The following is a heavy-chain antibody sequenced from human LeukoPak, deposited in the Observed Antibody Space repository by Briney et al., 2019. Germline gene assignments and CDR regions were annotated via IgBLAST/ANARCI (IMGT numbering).Heavy chain of an antibody. CDR1: GFTFSSYN. Sequence: GGSLRLSCAASGFTFSSYNMNWVRQAPGKGLEWVSYISSSSSTIYYADSVKGRFTISRDNTRNLLYLQMNSLRAEDTAVYYCARDRWDLPFDTWGQGTLVTVSS. CDR3: ARDRWDLPFDT. D-gene: IGHD1-26*01. J-gene: IGHJ4*02. CDR2: ISSSSSTI. V-gene: IGHV3-48*01.